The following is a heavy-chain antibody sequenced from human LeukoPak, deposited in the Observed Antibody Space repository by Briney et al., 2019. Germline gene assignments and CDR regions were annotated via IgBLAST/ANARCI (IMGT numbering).Heavy chain of an antibody. CDR1: GYTFTSYG. J-gene: IGHJ4*02. D-gene: IGHD3-22*01. V-gene: IGHV1-18*01. Sequence: ASVKVSCKASGYTFTSYGISWVRQAPGQGLEWMGWISAYNGNTNYAQKLQGRVTMTTDTSTSTAYMELRSLRSDDTAVYYCARGSPYYYDSSGDDYWGQGTLVTVSS. CDR3: ARGSPYYYDSSGDDY. CDR2: ISAYNGNT.